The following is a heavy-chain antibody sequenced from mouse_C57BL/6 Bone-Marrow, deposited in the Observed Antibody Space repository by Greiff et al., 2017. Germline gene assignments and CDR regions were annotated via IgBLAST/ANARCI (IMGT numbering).Heavy chain of an antibody. CDR1: GFNIKDDY. J-gene: IGHJ2*01. Sequence: EVQLQQSGAELVRPGASVKLSCTASGFNIKDDYMHWVKQRPEQGLEWIGWIDPENGDTEYASKFQGKATITADTSSNTAYLQLSGLTSEDTAVYYCTLGPNFDYWGQGTTLTVSS. D-gene: IGHD4-1*01. V-gene: IGHV14-4*01. CDR2: IDPENGDT. CDR3: TLGPNFDY.